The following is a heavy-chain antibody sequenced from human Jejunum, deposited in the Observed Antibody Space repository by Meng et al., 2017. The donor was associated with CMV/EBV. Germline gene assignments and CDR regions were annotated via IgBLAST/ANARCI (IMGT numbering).Heavy chain of an antibody. CDR2: IRSKTYSSAT. V-gene: IGHV3-73*01. Sequence: LRDYTIHWVRQAPGKGLEWVGRIRSKTYSSATAFAASVKGRFIISRDDSKNTAYLQMNSLKTEDTAVYYCTRHSIVVVPAAGFDPWGQGTRVTVSS. CDR1: LRDYT. D-gene: IGHD2-2*01. CDR3: TRHSIVVVPAAGFDP. J-gene: IGHJ5*02.